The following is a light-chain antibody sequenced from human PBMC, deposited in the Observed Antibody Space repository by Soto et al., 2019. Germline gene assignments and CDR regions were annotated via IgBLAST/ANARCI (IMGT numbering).Light chain of an antibody. V-gene: IGLV2-14*01. CDR3: SSYTSSSTVV. Sequence: QFVLTQPASVSGSPGQSITISCTRTSSDVGGYNYVSWYQQHPGKAPKLMIYDVSNRPSGVSNRFSGSKSGNTASLTISGLQAEDEADYDCSSYTSSSTVVFGGGTKLTVL. CDR2: DVS. J-gene: IGLJ2*01. CDR1: SSDVGGYNY.